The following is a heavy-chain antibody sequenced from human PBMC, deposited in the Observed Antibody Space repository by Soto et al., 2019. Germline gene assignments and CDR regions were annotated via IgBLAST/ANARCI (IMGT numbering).Heavy chain of an antibody. D-gene: IGHD2-2*01. CDR1: GGTFGSYA. V-gene: IGHV1-69*01. J-gene: IGHJ6*02. Sequence: QVQLVQSGAEVKKPGSSVKVSCQASGGTFGSYAISSVRQARGQGLEWMGGIIPIPGTANYAHKFQRRFKIAADESTSTAYMELSSLRSEDTAVYYCARAQGSSTSLEIYYYYYYGMDVWGQGTTVTVSS. CDR2: IIPIPGTA. CDR3: ARAQGSSTSLEIYYYYYYGMDV.